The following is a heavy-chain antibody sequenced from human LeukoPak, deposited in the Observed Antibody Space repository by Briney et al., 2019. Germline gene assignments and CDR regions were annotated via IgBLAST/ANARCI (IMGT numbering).Heavy chain of an antibody. CDR1: GFIFGDYT. J-gene: IGHJ5*02. CDR3: ARDLGQYYDTSDNWFDP. Sequence: GGSLRLSCIASGFIFGDYTMSWVRQAPGKGLVWVSRINSDGINTSYADSVKGRFTISRDNAKNTLNLQMNSLRAEDTAVYYCARDLGQYYDTSDNWFDPWGQGTLVTVSS. V-gene: IGHV3-74*01. CDR2: INSDGINT. D-gene: IGHD3-22*01.